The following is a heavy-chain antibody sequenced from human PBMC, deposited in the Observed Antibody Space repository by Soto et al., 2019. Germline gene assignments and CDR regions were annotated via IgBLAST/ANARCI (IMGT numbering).Heavy chain of an antibody. J-gene: IGHJ5*02. CDR1: GFTFSSYS. D-gene: IGHD1-26*01. Sequence: EVQLVESGGGLVQPGGSLRLSCAAAGFTFSSYSMNWVRQAPGKGLEWGSYISSSSSTIYYADSVKGRFTISRDNAKNSLSLQMNSLRDEDTAVYYCAREGGNLNWFDPWGQGTLVPVSS. CDR3: AREGGNLNWFDP. CDR2: ISSSSSTI. V-gene: IGHV3-48*02.